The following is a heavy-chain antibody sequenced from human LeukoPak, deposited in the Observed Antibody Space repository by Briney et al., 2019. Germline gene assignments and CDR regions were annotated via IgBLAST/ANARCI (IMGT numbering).Heavy chain of an antibody. CDR1: GGSISSYY. J-gene: IGHJ5*02. D-gene: IGHD3-10*01. Sequence: SETLSLTCTVSGGSISSYYCSWIRQPPGKGLEWIGYNYYSGSTNYNPSLKSRVTISVDTSKNQFSLKLSSVTAADTAVYYCARSPYGSGSYYSRGGTAWFDPWGQGTLVTVSS. V-gene: IGHV4-59*12. CDR3: ARSPYGSGSYYSRGGTAWFDP. CDR2: NYYSGST.